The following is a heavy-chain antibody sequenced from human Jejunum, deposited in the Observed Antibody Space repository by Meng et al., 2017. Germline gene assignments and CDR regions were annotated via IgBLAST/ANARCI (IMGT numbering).Heavy chain of an antibody. Sequence: SLKISCAASGFTFSSSWMHWVREPPAEGLVWVSRINTDVSSTTYADSVKRRSTISRDNAKNTLYLQMNSLRAEDTAVYFCARQYCSSNTCYYDAWGQGTLVTVSS. V-gene: IGHV3-74*01. CDR1: GFTFSSSW. CDR3: ARQYCSSNTCYYDA. J-gene: IGHJ4*02. D-gene: IGHD2-2*01. CDR2: INTDVSST.